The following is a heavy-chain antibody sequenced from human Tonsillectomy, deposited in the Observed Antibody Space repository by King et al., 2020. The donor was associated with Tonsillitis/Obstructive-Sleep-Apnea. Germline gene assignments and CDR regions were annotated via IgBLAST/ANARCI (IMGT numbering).Heavy chain of an antibody. D-gene: IGHD2-15*01. CDR2: IYYSGST. J-gene: IGHJ5*02. CDR3: ARVRGGYCSGGSCYSLWWFDP. CDR1: GGSVSSGSYY. Sequence: QLQESGPGLVKPSETLSLTCTVSGGSVSSGSYYWSWIRQPPGKGLEWIGYIYYSGSTNYNPSLKSRVTISVDTSKNQFSLKLSSVTAADTAVYYCARVRGGYCSGGSCYSLWWFDPWGQGTLVTVSS. V-gene: IGHV4-61*01.